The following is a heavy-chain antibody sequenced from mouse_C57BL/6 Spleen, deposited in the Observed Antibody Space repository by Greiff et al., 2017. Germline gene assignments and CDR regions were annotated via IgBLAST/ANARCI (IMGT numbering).Heavy chain of an antibody. Sequence: EVKVEESGGGLVQPGGSMKLSCVASGFTFSNYWMNWVRQSPEKGLEWVAQIRLKSDNYATHYAESVKGRFTISRDDSKSSVYLQMNNLRAEDTRIYYCTRDGYFDYWGQGTTLTVSS. CDR1: GFTFSNYW. CDR2: IRLKSDNYAT. V-gene: IGHV6-3*01. J-gene: IGHJ2*01. CDR3: TRDGYFDY. D-gene: IGHD2-3*01.